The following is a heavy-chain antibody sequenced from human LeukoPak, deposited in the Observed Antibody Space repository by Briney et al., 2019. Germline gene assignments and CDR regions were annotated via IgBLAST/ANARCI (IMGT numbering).Heavy chain of an antibody. D-gene: IGHD3-9*01. V-gene: IGHV3-48*04. CDR3: ARDARYNIDV. J-gene: IGHJ6*02. CDR1: GFTFSSYS. CDR2: ITTSGGAK. Sequence: GGSLRLSCAASGFTFSSYSMNWVRQAPGKGLEWISYITTSGGAKNYADFVKGRFTMSRDNAKNTLYLEMNSLRADDKAVYYCARDARYNIDVWGQGTTVTVSS.